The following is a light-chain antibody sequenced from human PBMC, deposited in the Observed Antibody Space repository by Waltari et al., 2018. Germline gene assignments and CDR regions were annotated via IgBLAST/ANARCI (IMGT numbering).Light chain of an antibody. J-gene: IGLJ2*01. CDR1: RSDVGSYTL. Sequence: QSALTQPASVSGSPGQSITISCTGTRSDVGSYTLVSWYQTLPGKAPKPMIYEVSTRPSGVSNRFSGSKSGNTASLTISGLQAEDEADYYCCSYAGSSTVFGGGTKLTVL. CDR2: EVS. CDR3: CSYAGSSTV. V-gene: IGLV2-23*02.